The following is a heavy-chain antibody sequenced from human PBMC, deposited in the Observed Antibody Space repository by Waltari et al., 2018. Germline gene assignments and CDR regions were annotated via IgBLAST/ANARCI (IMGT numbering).Heavy chain of an antibody. Sequence: QVQLVQSGAEVKKPGSSVTVSCKASGGTFSSYAISWVRQAPGHGLEWMGGIIPSFGTANYAQKFQGRVTITADESTSTAYMELSSPRSEDTAVYYCARGSTYYYDSSGYLLLDYWGQGTLVTVSS. J-gene: IGHJ4*02. D-gene: IGHD3-22*01. CDR3: ARGSTYYYDSSGYLLLDY. V-gene: IGHV1-69*01. CDR2: IIPSFGTA. CDR1: GGTFSSYA.